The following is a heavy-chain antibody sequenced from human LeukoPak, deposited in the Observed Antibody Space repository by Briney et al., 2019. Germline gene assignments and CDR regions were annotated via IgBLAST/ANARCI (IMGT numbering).Heavy chain of an antibody. CDR2: IYYSGST. V-gene: IGHV4-31*03. D-gene: IGHD3-16*01. J-gene: IGHJ5*02. CDR1: GGSISSGGYY. CDR3: ATSVNDYVWGSTNWFDP. Sequence: SETLSLTCTVSGGSISSGGYYWGWIRQHPGKGLEWIGYIYYSGSTYYKPSLKSRVTISVDTSKNQFSLKLSSVTAADTAVYYCATSVNDYVWGSTNWFDPWGQGTLVTVSS.